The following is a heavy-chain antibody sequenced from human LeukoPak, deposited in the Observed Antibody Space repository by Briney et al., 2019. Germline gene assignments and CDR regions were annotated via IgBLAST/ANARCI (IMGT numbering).Heavy chain of an antibody. V-gene: IGHV4-31*03. J-gene: IGHJ4*02. CDR2: IYYSGNT. D-gene: IGHD2-2*01. CDR3: ARENALRTPSHSIDY. Sequence: RASGTLSLTCIVSGGSTSSGGYYWSWIRQHPGKGLEWIGNIYYSGNTYYNPSLKSRVSISVDTSKNQFSLKLSSVTAADTAVYYCARENALRTPSHSIDYWGQGTLVTVSS. CDR1: GGSTSSGGYY.